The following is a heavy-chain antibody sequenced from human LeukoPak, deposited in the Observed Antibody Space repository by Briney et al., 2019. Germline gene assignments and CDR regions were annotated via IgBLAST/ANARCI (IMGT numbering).Heavy chain of an antibody. V-gene: IGHV4-59*01. D-gene: IGHD3-22*01. CDR2: IYYSGST. CDR1: GGSISSYY. CDR3: AGAGRIVVDNWFDP. J-gene: IGHJ5*02. Sequence: SETLSLTRTVSGGSISSYYWSWIRQPPGKGLEWIGYIYYSGSTNYNPSLKSRVTISVDTSKNQFSLKLSSVTAADTAVYYCAGAGRIVVDNWFDPWGQGTLVTVSS.